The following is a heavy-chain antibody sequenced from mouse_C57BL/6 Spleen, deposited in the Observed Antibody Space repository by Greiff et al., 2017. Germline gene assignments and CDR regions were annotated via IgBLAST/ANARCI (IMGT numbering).Heavy chain of an antibody. J-gene: IGHJ1*03. Sequence: QVQLQQPGAELVMPGASVKLSCKASGYTFTSYWMHWVKQRPGHGLEWIGEIDPSDSYTNYNQKFKGKSTLTVDKSSSTAYMQLSSLTSEDSAVYYCARSGADYSNYWYFDVWGTGTTVTVSS. CDR3: ARSGADYSNYWYFDV. V-gene: IGHV1-69*01. D-gene: IGHD2-5*01. CDR1: GYTFTSYW. CDR2: IDPSDSYT.